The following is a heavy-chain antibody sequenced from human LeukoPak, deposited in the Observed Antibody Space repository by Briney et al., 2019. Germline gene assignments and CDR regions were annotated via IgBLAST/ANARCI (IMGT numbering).Heavy chain of an antibody. CDR3: ARDYGIAVAGTCNY. V-gene: IGHV1-18*01. Sequence: ASVKVSCKASGYTFTSYGISWVRRAPGQGLEWMGWISAYNGNTNYAQKLQGRVTMTTDTSTSTAYMELRSLRSDDTAVYYCARDYGIAVAGTCNYWGQGTLVTVSS. CDR2: ISAYNGNT. D-gene: IGHD6-19*01. J-gene: IGHJ4*02. CDR1: GYTFTSYG.